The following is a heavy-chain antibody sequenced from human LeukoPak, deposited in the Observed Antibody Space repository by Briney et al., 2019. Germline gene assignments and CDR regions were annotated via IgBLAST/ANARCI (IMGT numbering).Heavy chain of an antibody. D-gene: IGHD6-6*01. Sequence: PAGSLRLSCAASGFTFSSYEMNWVRQAPGKGLEWVLYISISGSTIYYADSVKGRFTISRDNAKNSLYLQMNSLRVEDTAVYHCAREGLWGAARDAFDIWGQGTMVTVSS. CDR3: AREGLWGAARDAFDI. J-gene: IGHJ3*02. CDR1: GFTFSSYE. V-gene: IGHV3-48*03. CDR2: ISISGSTI.